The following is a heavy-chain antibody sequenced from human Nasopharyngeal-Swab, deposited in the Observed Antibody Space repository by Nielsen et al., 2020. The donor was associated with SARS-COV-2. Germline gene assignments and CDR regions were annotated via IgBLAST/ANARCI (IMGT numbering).Heavy chain of an antibody. V-gene: IGHV3-21*01. D-gene: IGHD3-10*01. CDR2: ISSSSSYI. CDR1: GFTFSSYS. Sequence: GESLKISCAASGFTFSSYSMNWVRQAPGKGLEWVSSISSSSSYIYYADSVKGRFTISRDKAKNSLYLQMNSLRAEDTAVYYCARDVWITMVRGVIDYWGQGTLVTVSS. CDR3: ARDVWITMVRGVIDY. J-gene: IGHJ4*02.